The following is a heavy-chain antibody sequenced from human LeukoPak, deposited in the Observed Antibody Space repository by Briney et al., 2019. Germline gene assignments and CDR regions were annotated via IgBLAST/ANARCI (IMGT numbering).Heavy chain of an antibody. Sequence: SGALSLTCAVSGGSISSSNWWSWVRQPPGKGLEWIGEIYHSGSTNYNPSLKSRVTISVDTSKNQFSLRLSSVTAADTAVYYCARHKSGIDWFDPWGQGTLVTVPS. D-gene: IGHD1-14*01. CDR2: IYHSGST. CDR1: GGSISSSNW. CDR3: ARHKSGIDWFDP. V-gene: IGHV4-4*02. J-gene: IGHJ5*02.